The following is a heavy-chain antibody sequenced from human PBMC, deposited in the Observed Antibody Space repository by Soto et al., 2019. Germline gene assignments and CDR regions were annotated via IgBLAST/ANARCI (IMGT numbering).Heavy chain of an antibody. CDR2: IYYSGST. Sequence: TLSLTCSVSGGSISSVGHYWTWIRQQPGKGLEWIGYIYYSGSTDYNPSLKSRVTISVDRSKNQFSLNLSSVTAADTAIYYCARESGGYDSSTRYGLDVWGQGTTVTVSS. J-gene: IGHJ6*02. D-gene: IGHD6-25*01. V-gene: IGHV4-31*03. CDR1: GGSISSVGHY. CDR3: ARESGGYDSSTRYGLDV.